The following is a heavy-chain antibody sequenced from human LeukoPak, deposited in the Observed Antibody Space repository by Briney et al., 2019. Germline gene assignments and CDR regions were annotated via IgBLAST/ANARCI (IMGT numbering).Heavy chain of an antibody. CDR3: ASGAEVATIWVALDI. CDR1: GGSISSYY. V-gene: IGHV4-59*08. CDR2: IYYSGST. J-gene: IGHJ3*02. Sequence: SETLSLTCTVYGGSISSYYWSWIRQPPGKGLEWIGYIYYSGSTNYNPSLKSRVTISVDTSKNQFSLKLSSVTAADTAVYYCASGAEVATIWVALDIWGQGTMDTVSS. D-gene: IGHD5-24*01.